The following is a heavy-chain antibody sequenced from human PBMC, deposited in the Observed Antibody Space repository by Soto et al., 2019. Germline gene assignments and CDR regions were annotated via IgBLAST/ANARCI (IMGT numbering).Heavy chain of an antibody. Sequence: LSLTCAASGGSISSGGYSWSWLRQPPGKGLEWIGYIHPSGSTYYNPSLKSRLTISVDRSKNQFSLKLFSVTAADTAVYYCTRVSSGYYPWFDPWGPGTLVTVSS. CDR3: TRVSSGYYPWFDP. CDR1: GGSISSGGYS. CDR2: IHPSGST. V-gene: IGHV4-30-2*01. J-gene: IGHJ5*02. D-gene: IGHD3-22*01.